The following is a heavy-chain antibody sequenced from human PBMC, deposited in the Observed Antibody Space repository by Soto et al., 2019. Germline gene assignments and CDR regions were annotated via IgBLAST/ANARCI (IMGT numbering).Heavy chain of an antibody. CDR1: GGSVSSGNYY. CDR2: IYYSGTT. CDR3: AGVPGDTGMIHWFDP. V-gene: IGHV4-61*01. D-gene: IGHD5-18*01. Sequence: SETLSLTCTVSGGSVSSGNYYWSWIRQPPGKGLGWIGYIYYSGTTNYSPSLKSRVTISLDMSKNQFYLNLTSVTAADTAVYHCAGVPGDTGMIHWFDPWGQGTLVAVSS. J-gene: IGHJ5*02.